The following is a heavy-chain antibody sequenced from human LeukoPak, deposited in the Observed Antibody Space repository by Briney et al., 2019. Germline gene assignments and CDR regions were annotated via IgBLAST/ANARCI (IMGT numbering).Heavy chain of an antibody. CDR1: GFTFSSYS. CDR3: ARDPQQLALEP. D-gene: IGHD6-13*01. V-gene: IGHV3-21*01. J-gene: IGHJ5*02. Sequence: GGSLRLXCAASGFTFSSYSMNWVRQAPGKGLEWVSSISSSSSYIYYADSVKGRFTISRDNAKNSLYLQMNSLRAEDTAVYYCARDPQQLALEPWGQGTLVTVSS. CDR2: ISSSSSYI.